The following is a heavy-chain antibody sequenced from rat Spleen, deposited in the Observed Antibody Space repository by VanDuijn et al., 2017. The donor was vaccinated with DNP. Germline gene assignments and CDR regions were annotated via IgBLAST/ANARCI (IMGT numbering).Heavy chain of an antibody. D-gene: IGHD1-12*02. J-gene: IGHJ4*01. CDR1: GFTFSDYN. V-gene: IGHV5S10*01. Sequence: EVQLVESGGGLVQPGRSLKLSCAASGFTFSDYNMAWVRQAPKKGLEWVATIIYDGSRTYYRDSVKGRFTISRDNAKSTLYLQMDSLRSEDTATYYCATCYYSYAMDAWGQGTSVTVSS. CDR3: ATCYYSYAMDA. CDR2: IIYDGSRT.